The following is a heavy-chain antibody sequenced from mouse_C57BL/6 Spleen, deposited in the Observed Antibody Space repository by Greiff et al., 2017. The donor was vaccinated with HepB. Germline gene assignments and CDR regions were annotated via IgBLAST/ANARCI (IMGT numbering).Heavy chain of an antibody. D-gene: IGHD2-1*01. CDR1: GFNIKDYY. Sequence: VHVKQSGAELVRPGASVKLSCTASGFNIKDYYMHWVKQRPEQGLEWIGGIDPGDGDIENARKFQGKATLTADTSSNTAYLQLSSLTSEDTAVYYCTTGGNYVKGNCDYWGQGTTLTVSS. V-gene: IGHV14-1*01. CDR2: IDPGDGDI. J-gene: IGHJ2*01. CDR3: TTGGNYVKGNCDY.